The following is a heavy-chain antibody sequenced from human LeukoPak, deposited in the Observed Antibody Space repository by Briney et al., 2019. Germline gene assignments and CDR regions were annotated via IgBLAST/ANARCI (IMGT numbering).Heavy chain of an antibody. Sequence: PSETLSLTCTVSGDSISTYYWSWILQPPGNGLEFIGYIYTSWVTNYIPSLTGRVTISLDTSQTPFSLKLSSVTAPDSAVYYCARLTRLSTSPDRYYLAYWGQGTLVTVSS. CDR2: IYTSWVT. J-gene: IGHJ4*02. CDR1: GDSISTYY. D-gene: IGHD6-6*01. CDR3: ARLTRLSTSPDRYYLAY. V-gene: IGHV4-4*09.